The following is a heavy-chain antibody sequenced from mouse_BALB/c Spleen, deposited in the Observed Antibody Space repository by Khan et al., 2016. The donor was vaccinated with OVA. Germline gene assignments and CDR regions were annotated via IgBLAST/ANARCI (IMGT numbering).Heavy chain of an antibody. CDR1: GYSITSNYA. CDR2: ISYSDST. Sequence: EVQLQESGPGLVKPSQSLSLTCTVTGYSITSNYAWNWIRQFPGNKLEWMGYISYSDSTSYNPSLKSRISITRDTSKHQFFLQLNSVTTEDTATFYCARGNYYGYAMDYWGQGTSVTVSS. J-gene: IGHJ4*01. V-gene: IGHV3-2*02. CDR3: ARGNYYGYAMDY. D-gene: IGHD1-1*01.